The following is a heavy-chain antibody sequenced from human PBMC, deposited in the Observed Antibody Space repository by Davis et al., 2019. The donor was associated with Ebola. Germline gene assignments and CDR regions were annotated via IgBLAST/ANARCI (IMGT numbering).Heavy chain of an antibody. CDR1: GDSVSGSSGA. Sequence: PSETLSLTCAISGDSVSGSSGAWNWIRQSPSRGLEWLGRTYYSSKWYTDSTLSVKSRITINTDTSKNQLSLQLNSVTPEDTAVYYCVRGWGRSGLDVWGQGTTVTVSS. CDR2: TYYSSKWYT. CDR3: VRGWGRSGLDV. J-gene: IGHJ6*02. V-gene: IGHV6-1*01. D-gene: IGHD3-16*01.